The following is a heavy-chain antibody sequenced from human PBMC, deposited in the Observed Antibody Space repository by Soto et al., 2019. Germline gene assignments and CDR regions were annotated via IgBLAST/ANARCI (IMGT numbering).Heavy chain of an antibody. CDR2: IYGSGGSGST. Sequence: PSETLSLTCTVTGDSITSGGYYWSWIRQHPGKGLEWLGYIYGSGGSGSTLYNPSLKSRITLSVDTSKTQFSLNLSSVTVADTAVYCCAWKHAGYFSGIDYWGQRTLVTSP. V-gene: IGHV4-31*03. CDR1: GDSITSGGYY. CDR3: AWKHAGYFSGIDY. J-gene: IGHJ4*02. D-gene: IGHD2-15*01.